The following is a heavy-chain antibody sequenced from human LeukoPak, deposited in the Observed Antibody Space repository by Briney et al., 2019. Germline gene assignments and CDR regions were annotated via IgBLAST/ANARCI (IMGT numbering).Heavy chain of an antibody. CDR2: IYSSGST. CDR3: ARHECGGSCYPEDY. D-gene: IGHD2-15*01. Sequence: SETLSLTCTVSGGSISSDYWSWIRQPPGKGLEWIGYIYSSGSTNYNPSLESRVIISVDTSKNQFSLKLSSVTAADTAVYYCARHECGGSCYPEDYWGQGTLVTVSS. CDR1: GGSISSDY. V-gene: IGHV4-59*08. J-gene: IGHJ4*02.